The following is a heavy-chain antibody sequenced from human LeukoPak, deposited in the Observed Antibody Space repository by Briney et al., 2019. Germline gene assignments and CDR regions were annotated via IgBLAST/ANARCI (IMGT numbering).Heavy chain of an antibody. D-gene: IGHD6-13*01. CDR2: IWYDGSNK. V-gene: IGHV3-33*01. CDR3: ARVAGGTAFDY. Sequence: PGGSLRLSCAASGFTFSSYGMHWVRQAPGKGLEWVAVIWYDGSNKYYAASVKGRFTISRDNSKNTLYLQMNSLRAEDTAVYYCARVAGGTAFDYWGQGALVTVSS. CDR1: GFTFSSYG. J-gene: IGHJ4*02.